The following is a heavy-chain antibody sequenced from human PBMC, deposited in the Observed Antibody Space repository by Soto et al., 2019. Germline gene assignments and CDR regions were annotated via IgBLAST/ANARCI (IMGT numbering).Heavy chain of an antibody. CDR3: AKGYSSTWFRDAFDF. CDR1: GFTFDDYA. D-gene: IGHD6-13*01. Sequence: EVQLVESGGGLVQPGRSLRLSCAASGFTFDDYAMHWVRQVPGKGLEWVAGIHWDAGDIGYADSVQGRFTISRDNGKNSLHLQMNSLRPEDTALYFCAKGYSSTWFRDAFDFWGQGTMVIVSS. V-gene: IGHV3-9*01. CDR2: IHWDAGDI. J-gene: IGHJ3*01.